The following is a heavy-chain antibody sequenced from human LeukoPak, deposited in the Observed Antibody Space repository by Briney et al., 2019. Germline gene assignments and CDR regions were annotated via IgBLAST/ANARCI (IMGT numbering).Heavy chain of an antibody. CDR2: INHSGST. Sequence: SSETLSLTRAVYGGSFSGYYWSWIRQPPGKGLEWIGEINHSGSTNYNPSLKSRVTISVDTSKNQSSLKLSSVTAADTAVYYCARGFVVVPAAIEDYYYMDVWGKGTTVTVSS. CDR3: ARGFVVVPAAIEDYYYMDV. CDR1: GGSFSGYY. D-gene: IGHD2-2*01. V-gene: IGHV4-34*01. J-gene: IGHJ6*03.